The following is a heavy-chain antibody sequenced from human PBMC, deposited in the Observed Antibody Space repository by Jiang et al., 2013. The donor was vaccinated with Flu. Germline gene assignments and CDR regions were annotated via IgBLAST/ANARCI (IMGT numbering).Heavy chain of an antibody. J-gene: IGHJ2*01. Sequence: GAEVRKPGESLKISCKASGYKTTSYWIAWVRQMPGKGLEWMGIIFPIDSDTKYSPSFQGQVTISVDKSINTAYLQWSSLKTSDTAIYYCARRSTNWPHYYFELWGRGTLVTVSS. CDR3: ARRSTNWPHYYFEL. CDR1: GYKTTSYW. D-gene: IGHD7-27*01. CDR2: IFPIDSDT. V-gene: IGHV5-51*01.